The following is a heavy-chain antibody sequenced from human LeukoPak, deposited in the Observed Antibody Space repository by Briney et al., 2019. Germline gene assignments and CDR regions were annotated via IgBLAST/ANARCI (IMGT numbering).Heavy chain of an antibody. CDR1: GFTFSSYA. J-gene: IGHJ4*02. CDR2: ISGSGGST. V-gene: IGHV3-23*01. D-gene: IGHD2-2*01. Sequence: GGSLRLSCAASGFTFSSYAMSWVRQAPGKGLGWVSAISGSGGSTYYADSVKGRFTISRDNSKNTLYLQMNSLRAEDTAVYYCAKVFGEYQLLLYYFDYWGQGTLVTVSS. CDR3: AKVFGEYQLLLYYFDY.